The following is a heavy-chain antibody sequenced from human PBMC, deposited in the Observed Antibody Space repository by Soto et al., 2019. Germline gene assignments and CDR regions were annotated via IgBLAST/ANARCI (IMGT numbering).Heavy chain of an antibody. V-gene: IGHV3-48*01. J-gene: IGHJ3*01. CDR1: GFTFRNYG. CDR2: IGIGRSTK. Sequence: EVDLVESGGGLVQSGGSLRLSCAASGFTFRNYGMNWVRQAPGKGLEWVSYIGIGRSTKYYADSVKGRFTISRDNAKNSLYLQMKSLRAEDTAVYYCARDQLYYNDISGRPLNAFDVWGQGTMVTVS. CDR3: ARDQLYYNDISGRPLNAFDV. D-gene: IGHD3-22*01.